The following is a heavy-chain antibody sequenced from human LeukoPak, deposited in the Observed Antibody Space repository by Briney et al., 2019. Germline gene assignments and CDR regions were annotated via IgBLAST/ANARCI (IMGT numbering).Heavy chain of an antibody. CDR2: FYYSGST. V-gene: IGHV4-39*01. CDR3: ATFLGSLYYFDS. J-gene: IGHJ4*02. D-gene: IGHD3-10*01. Sequence: SETLSLTCTVSGGSISTGSDSWGWIRQPPGKGLQWIGTFYYSGSTYYNPSLKSRVTISVDTSKNQFSLKLSSVTAADTAVYYCATFLGSLYYFDSWGQGTLVTVSS. CDR1: GGSISTGSDS.